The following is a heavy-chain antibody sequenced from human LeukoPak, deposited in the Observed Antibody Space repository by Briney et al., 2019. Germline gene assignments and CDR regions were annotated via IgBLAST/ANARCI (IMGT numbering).Heavy chain of an antibody. V-gene: IGHV4-4*07. J-gene: IGHJ6*03. CDR2: INTSGRT. D-gene: IGHD2-21*02. CDR3: ARELRRRVTAIGYGPREYYYYMDV. Sequence: GSLRLSCAASGFTFSNAWMSWIRQPAGKGLEWIGRINTSGRTNYNPSPKSRITMSVDTSKNQFSLKLSSVTAADTAVYYCARELRRRVTAIGYGPREYYYYMDVWGKGTTVTISS. CDR1: GFTFSNAW.